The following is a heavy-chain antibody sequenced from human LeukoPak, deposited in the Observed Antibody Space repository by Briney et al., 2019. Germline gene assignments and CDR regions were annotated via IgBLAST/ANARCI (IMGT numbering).Heavy chain of an antibody. D-gene: IGHD1-26*01. CDR2: ISSSSSYI. CDR3: ARDPGSGSYYWVRAFDI. J-gene: IGHJ3*02. Sequence: PGGSLRLSCAASGFTFSSYSMNWVRQAPGKGLEWVSSISSSSSYIYYADSVKGRFTISRDNAKNSLYLQMNSLRDEDTAVYYCARDPGSGSYYWVRAFDIWGQGTMVTVSS. CDR1: GFTFSSYS. V-gene: IGHV3-21*01.